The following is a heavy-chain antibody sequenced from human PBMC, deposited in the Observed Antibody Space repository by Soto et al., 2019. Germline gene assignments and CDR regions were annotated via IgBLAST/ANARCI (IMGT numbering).Heavy chain of an antibody. D-gene: IGHD6-19*01. CDR1: VFSLANYP. CDR2: SSPRGDTI. Sequence: GWSLRLSCVSSVFSLANYPMNWVRQTPGKGLEWISYSSPRGDTIYYADSVEGRFTISRDNARNSLSLHMSSLRDEDSALYYCAKGPHTNVGWPYYFESWGQGVPVTVSS. CDR3: AKGPHTNVGWPYYFES. V-gene: IGHV3-48*02. J-gene: IGHJ4*02.